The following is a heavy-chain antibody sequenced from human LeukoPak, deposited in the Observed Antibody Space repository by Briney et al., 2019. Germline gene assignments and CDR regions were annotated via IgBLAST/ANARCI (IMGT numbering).Heavy chain of an antibody. CDR2: ISGSGGST. Sequence: GGSLRLSCAASGFTFSSYAMSWVRQAPGKGLEWVSAISGSGGSTYYADSVKGRFTISRDNSKNTLYLQMNSLRAEDTAVYYCETETGYCSSTSCPEGDYWGQGTMVTVSS. D-gene: IGHD2-2*01. CDR3: ETETGYCSSTSCPEGDY. CDR1: GFTFSSYA. V-gene: IGHV3-23*01. J-gene: IGHJ4*02.